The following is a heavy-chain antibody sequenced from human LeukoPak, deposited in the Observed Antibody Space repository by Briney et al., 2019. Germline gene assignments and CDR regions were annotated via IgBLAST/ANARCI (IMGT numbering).Heavy chain of an antibody. Sequence: SETLSLTCTVSGGSINNYYWSWIRQPPGKGLEWIGYIYYSGSTNYNPSLKSRVTISIDTSKNQFSLKLSSVTAADTAVYYCARGRPTRGNTFDIWGQGTMVTVSS. CDR1: GGSINNYY. CDR3: ARGRPTRGNTFDI. D-gene: IGHD2/OR15-2a*01. CDR2: IYYSGST. J-gene: IGHJ3*02. V-gene: IGHV4-59*12.